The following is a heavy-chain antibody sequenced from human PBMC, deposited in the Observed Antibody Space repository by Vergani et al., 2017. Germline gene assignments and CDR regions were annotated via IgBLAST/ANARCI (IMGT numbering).Heavy chain of an antibody. CDR3: ARSKYYYDSSGYYTTRYYYYYGMDV. CDR2: IYYSGST. D-gene: IGHD3-22*01. Sequence: QVQLQQWGAGLLKPSETLSLTCAVYGGSFSGYYWSWIRQPPGKGLEWIASIYYSGSTYYNPSLKSRVTISVDTSKNQFSLKLSSVTAADTAVYYCARSKYYYDSSGYYTTRYYYYYGMDVWGQGTTVTVSS. CDR1: GGSFSGYY. V-gene: IGHV4-34*01. J-gene: IGHJ6*02.